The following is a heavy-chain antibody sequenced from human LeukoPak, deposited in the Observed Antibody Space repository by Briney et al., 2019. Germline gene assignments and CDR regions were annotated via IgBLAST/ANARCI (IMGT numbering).Heavy chain of an antibody. CDR3: ARSRGAVASDY. CDR2: ISSSSSYI. CDR1: GFTFGSYS. J-gene: IGHJ4*02. Sequence: PGGSLRLSCAASGFTFGSYSMNWVRQAPGKGLEWVSSISSSSSYIYYADSVKGRFTISRDNAKNSLYLQMNSLRAEDTAVYYCARSRGAVASDYWGQGTLVTVSS. D-gene: IGHD6-19*01. V-gene: IGHV3-21*01.